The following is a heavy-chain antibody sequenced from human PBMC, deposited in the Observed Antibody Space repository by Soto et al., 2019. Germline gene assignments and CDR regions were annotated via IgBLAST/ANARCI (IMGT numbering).Heavy chain of an antibody. CDR1: GYTFTSYG. CDR2: ISAYNGNT. Sequence: QVQLVQSGGEVKKPGASVKVSCKASGYTFTSYGISWVRQAPGQGLEWMGWISAYNGNTNYAQKLQGRVTMTTDTSTSTAYMELRSLRSDDTAVYYCARDPSRWGVGDSVFDYWGQGTLVTVSS. D-gene: IGHD2-21*02. V-gene: IGHV1-18*04. J-gene: IGHJ4*02. CDR3: ARDPSRWGVGDSVFDY.